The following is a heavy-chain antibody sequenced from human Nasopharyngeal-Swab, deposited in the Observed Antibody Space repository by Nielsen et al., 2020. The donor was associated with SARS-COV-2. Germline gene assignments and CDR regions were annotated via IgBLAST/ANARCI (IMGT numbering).Heavy chain of an antibody. Sequence: ASVKVSCKASGYTFTDYGIAWLRQAPGQGLDWMGWISPYNGNTNYAQKFQGRVTMTTDTPSNTVYMELRSLRSDDTAVFYCARERRGGYHDTFDIWGQGTVVTVSS. D-gene: IGHD2-15*01. CDR3: ARERRGGYHDTFDI. V-gene: IGHV1-18*01. CDR1: GYTFTDYG. CDR2: ISPYNGNT. J-gene: IGHJ3*02.